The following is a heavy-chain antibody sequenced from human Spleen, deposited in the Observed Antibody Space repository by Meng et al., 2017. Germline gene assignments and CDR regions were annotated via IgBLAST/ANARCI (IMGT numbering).Heavy chain of an antibody. J-gene: IGHJ5*02. D-gene: IGHD3-10*01. CDR1: GFTFSDYY. CDR3: AKIYGSGSPPGFDP. Sequence: GESLKISCAASGFTFSDYYMSWIRQAPGKGLEWVANIQHEGSDKNYLDSVKGRFTISRDNSKNTLYLQMNSLRAEDTAVYYCAKIYGSGSPPGFDPWGQGTLVTVSS. CDR2: IQHEGSDK. V-gene: IGHV3-7*03.